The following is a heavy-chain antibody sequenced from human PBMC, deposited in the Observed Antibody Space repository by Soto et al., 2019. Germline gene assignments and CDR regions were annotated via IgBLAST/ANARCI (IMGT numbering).Heavy chain of an antibody. V-gene: IGHV6-1*01. CDR2: TYYRSKWYN. D-gene: IGHD3-9*01. CDR3: ARDLGDIYFDSHPLDYYYGMDV. Sequence: PSQTLSLTCAISGDSVSSNSAAWNWIRQSPSRGLEWLGRTYYRSKWYNDYAVSVKSRITINPDTSKNQFSLQLNSVTPEDTAVYYCARDLGDIYFDSHPLDYYYGMDVWGQGTTVTVSS. J-gene: IGHJ6*02. CDR1: GDSVSSNSAA.